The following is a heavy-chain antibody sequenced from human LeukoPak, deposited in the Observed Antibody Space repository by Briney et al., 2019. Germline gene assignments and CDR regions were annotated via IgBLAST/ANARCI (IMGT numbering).Heavy chain of an antibody. J-gene: IGHJ4*02. CDR1: GFTFSYFG. Sequence: PGGSLRLSCAASGFTFSYFGMNWVRQAPGKGLEWPAVITDRSGITYYADAVKGRFTISRDNSQNMLYLHVNSLRVEDTAIYYCAKDPFYYYDSRGYHFDHWGQGTLVTVSS. CDR2: ITDRSGIT. D-gene: IGHD3-22*01. CDR3: AKDPFYYYDSRGYHFDH. V-gene: IGHV3-23*01.